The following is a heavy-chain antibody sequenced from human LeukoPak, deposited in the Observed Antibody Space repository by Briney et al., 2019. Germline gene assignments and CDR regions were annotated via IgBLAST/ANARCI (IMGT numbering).Heavy chain of an antibody. V-gene: IGHV3-30*02. CDR1: GFTFSNAW. J-gene: IGHJ6*03. D-gene: IGHD6-19*01. Sequence: GGSLRLSCAASGFTFSNAWMSWVRQAPGKGLEWVAFIRYDGSAKYYTDSVKGRFTISRDNSKNTLFLQMNSLRAEDTAVYYCAREAVYYMDVWGKGTTVTVSS. CDR2: IRYDGSAK. CDR3: AREAVYYMDV.